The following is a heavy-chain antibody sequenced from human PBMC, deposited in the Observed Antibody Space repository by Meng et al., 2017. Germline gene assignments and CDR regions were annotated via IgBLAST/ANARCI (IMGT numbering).Heavy chain of an antibody. CDR2: INPNSGGT. CDR3: ARPGGYSYGYSYYYGMDV. D-gene: IGHD5-18*01. V-gene: IGHV1-2*02. J-gene: IGHJ6*02. CDR1: GYTFTGYY. Sequence: ASVKVSCKASGYTFTGYYMHWVRQAPGQGLEWMGWINPNSGGTNYAQKFQGRVTMTRDTSISTAYMELSSLRSEDTAVYYCARPGGYSYGYSYYYGMDVWGQGTTVTVSS.